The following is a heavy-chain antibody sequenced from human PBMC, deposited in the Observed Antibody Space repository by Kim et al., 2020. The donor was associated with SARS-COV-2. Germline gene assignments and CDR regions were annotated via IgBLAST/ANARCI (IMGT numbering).Heavy chain of an antibody. Sequence: SETLSLTCTVSGGSISSSSYYWGWIRQPPGKGLEWIGSIYYSGSTYYNPSLKSRVTISVDTSKNQFSLKLSSVTAADTAVYYCASLGGYYGSGSYYNSLYYYYGMDGWGQGTTVTVSS. J-gene: IGHJ6*02. CDR1: GGSISSSSYY. V-gene: IGHV4-39*01. D-gene: IGHD3-10*01. CDR2: IYYSGST. CDR3: ASLGGYYGSGSYYNSLYYYYGMDG.